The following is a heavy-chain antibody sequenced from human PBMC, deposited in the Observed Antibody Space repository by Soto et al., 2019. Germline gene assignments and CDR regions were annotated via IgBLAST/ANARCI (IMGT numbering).Heavy chain of an antibody. V-gene: IGHV1-3*04. CDR3: AKGSRMWTPDY. CDR1: GYTFTDDA. J-gene: IGHJ4*02. Sequence: GASVKVSCKTSGYTFTDDAIYGVRQAPGQTLEWMGWISTGNGNTKFSQKFQGRVTITRDTSATTAYMELTSLRSEDTAVYYCAKGSRMWTPDYWGQGTLVTVSS. CDR2: ISTGNGNT. D-gene: IGHD2-21*01.